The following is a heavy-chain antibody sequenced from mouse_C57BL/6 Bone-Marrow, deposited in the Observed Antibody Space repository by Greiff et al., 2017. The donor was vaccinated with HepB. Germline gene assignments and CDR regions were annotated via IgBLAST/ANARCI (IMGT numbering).Heavy chain of an antibody. D-gene: IGHD2-5*01. CDR3: AREKGAYYSNYVLAWFAY. CDR2: ISDGGSYT. CDR1: GFTFSSYA. J-gene: IGHJ3*01. V-gene: IGHV5-4*01. Sequence: EVKLVESGGGLVKPGGSLKLSCAASGFTFSSYAMSWVRQTPEKRLEWVATISDGGSYTYYPDNVKGRFTISRDNAKNNLYLQMSHLKSEDTAMYYCAREKGAYYSNYVLAWFAYWGQGTLVTVSA.